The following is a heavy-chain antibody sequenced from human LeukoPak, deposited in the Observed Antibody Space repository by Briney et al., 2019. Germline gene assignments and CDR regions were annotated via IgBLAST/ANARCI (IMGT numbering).Heavy chain of an antibody. V-gene: IGHV3-74*01. CDR1: GFTFSSYW. CDR2: INSDGSST. CDR3: ARGYDFWSGYFDY. D-gene: IGHD3-3*01. J-gene: IGHJ4*02. Sequence: GGSLRLSCAASGFTFSSYWMHWVRHAPGKGLVWVSSINSDGSSTSYADSVKGRFTISRDNAKNTLYLQMNSLRAEDTAVYYCARGYDFWSGYFDYWGQGTLSPSPQ.